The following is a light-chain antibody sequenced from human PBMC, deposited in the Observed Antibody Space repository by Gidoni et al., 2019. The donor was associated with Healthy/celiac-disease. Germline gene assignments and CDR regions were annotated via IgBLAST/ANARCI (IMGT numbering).Light chain of an antibody. CDR3: SSYTSSSTPYV. CDR1: SSDVGGYNY. V-gene: IGLV2-14*01. Sequence: QSALTQPASVSGSHGQSITISCTGTSSDVGGYNYVSWYQQPPGKAPKLMIYEVSNRPSGVSNRFSGSKSGNTASLTISGLQAEDEADYYCSSYTSSSTPYVFGTGTKVTVL. CDR2: EVS. J-gene: IGLJ1*01.